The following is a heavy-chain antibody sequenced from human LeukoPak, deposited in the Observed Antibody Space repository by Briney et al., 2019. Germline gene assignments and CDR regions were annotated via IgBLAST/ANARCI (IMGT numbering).Heavy chain of an antibody. D-gene: IGHD1-26*01. Sequence: SETLSLTCNVSGASISSYYWSWIRQPPGKGLEWIGYIYDSGSTNYNPSLKSRVTISVDTSKNQFSLKLSSVTAADAAVYYCARHGSGRYYYYYMDVWGKGTTVTVSS. CDR1: GASISSYY. V-gene: IGHV4-59*08. CDR3: ARHGSGRYYYYYMDV. CDR2: IYDSGST. J-gene: IGHJ6*03.